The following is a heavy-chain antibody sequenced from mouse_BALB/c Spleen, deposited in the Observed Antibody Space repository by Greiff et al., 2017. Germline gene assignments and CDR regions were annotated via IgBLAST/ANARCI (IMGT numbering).Heavy chain of an antibody. J-gene: IGHJ2*01. CDR2: IDPSDSET. CDR1: GYSFTSYW. Sequence: QVQLKESGPQLVRPGASVKISCKASGYSFTSYWMHWVKQRPGQGLEWIGMIDPSDSETRLNQKFKDKATLTVDKSSSTAYMQLSSPTSEDSAVYYCARFTTVGYYFDYWGQGTTLTVSS. V-gene: IGHV1S126*01. D-gene: IGHD1-1*01. CDR3: ARFTTVGYYFDY.